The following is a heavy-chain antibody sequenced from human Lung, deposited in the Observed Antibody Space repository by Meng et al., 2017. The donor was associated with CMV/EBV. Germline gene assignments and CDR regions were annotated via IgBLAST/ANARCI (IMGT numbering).Heavy chain of an antibody. Sequence: GGSLRLSCAASGFTFSSYEMNWVRQAPGKGLEWVSYISSSGSTIYYADSVKGRFTISRDNAKNSLYLQMTSLRAEDTAVYYCARDYYSGSLWGQGTMVTVSS. V-gene: IGHV3-48*03. CDR1: GFTFSSYE. CDR3: ARDYYSGSL. CDR2: ISSSGSTI. J-gene: IGHJ3*01. D-gene: IGHD1-26*01.